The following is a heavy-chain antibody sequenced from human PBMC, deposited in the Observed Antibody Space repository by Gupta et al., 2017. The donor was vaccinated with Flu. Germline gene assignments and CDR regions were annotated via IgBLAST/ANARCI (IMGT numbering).Heavy chain of an antibody. D-gene: IGHD2-21*02. V-gene: IGHV3-33*01. J-gene: IGHJ4*02. CDR3: ARGNSPIVTAIPWIDY. Sequence: QVQLVESGGGVVEPGRSLRLACSASGFTFCSYGLPVVRQAPGKGLGWVAVRWYEGSNKYYAASVKGRFTISRDNSKNTLYLQMNSLRAEDTAVYYCARGNSPIVTAIPWIDYWGQGTLVTVSS. CDR1: GFTFCSYG. CDR2: RWYEGSNK.